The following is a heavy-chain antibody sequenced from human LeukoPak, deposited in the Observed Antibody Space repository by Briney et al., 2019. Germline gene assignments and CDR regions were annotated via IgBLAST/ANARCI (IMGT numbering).Heavy chain of an antibody. CDR1: GGSISSYY. Sequence: SETLSLTCTVSGGSISSYYWSWIRQPPAQGLEWIGYIFPSGSAFYNPSLASRVTISLDTSENQFSLTLSSVTAADTAVYYCARRNLYFYYMDVWGKGTTVTVSS. J-gene: IGHJ6*03. V-gene: IGHV4-4*09. CDR2: IFPSGSA. CDR3: ARRNLYFYYMDV.